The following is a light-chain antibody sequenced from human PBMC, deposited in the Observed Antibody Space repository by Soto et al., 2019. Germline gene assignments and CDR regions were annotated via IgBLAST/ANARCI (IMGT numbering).Light chain of an antibody. J-gene: IGKJ4*01. CDR1: QSVSSSY. CDR2: GAS. CDR3: QQHRSSPLT. Sequence: EIVLTQSPGTLSLSPGERATLSCRASQSVSSSYLAWYQQKPGQAPRLLIYGASSRATGIPDRLSGSGSGTDFTLTISRLEPEDFAVYYCQQHRSSPLTFGGGTKVDIK. V-gene: IGKV3-20*01.